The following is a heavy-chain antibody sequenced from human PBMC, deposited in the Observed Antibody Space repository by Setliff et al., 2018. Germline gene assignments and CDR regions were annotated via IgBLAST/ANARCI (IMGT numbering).Heavy chain of an antibody. V-gene: IGHV3-21*01. CDR3: ARSETCHSTHCSPYDY. CDR1: GFSFSNYA. Sequence: GGSLRLSCEASGFSFSNYAMNWVRQAPGKGLEWVSSIDTSSTWIYYADSVKGRFTISRDNAENSLYLQMNSLRAEDTAVYYCARSETCHSTHCSPYDYWGQGTPVTVSS. CDR2: IDTSSTWI. J-gene: IGHJ4*02. D-gene: IGHD2-2*01.